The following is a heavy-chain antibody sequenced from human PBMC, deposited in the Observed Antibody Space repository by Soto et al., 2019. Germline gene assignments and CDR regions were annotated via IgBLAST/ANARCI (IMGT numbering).Heavy chain of an antibody. J-gene: IGHJ1*01. Sequence: SETLSLTCAVSVGSISSSNWWSCVRQPPGKGLEWIGEIYHSGSTNYNPSLKSRVTISVDKSKNQFSLKLSSVTAADTAVYYCATYRRITGTSFQHWGQGTLVTVSS. CDR2: IYHSGST. V-gene: IGHV4-4*02. CDR3: ATYRRITGTSFQH. CDR1: VGSISSSNW. D-gene: IGHD1-20*01.